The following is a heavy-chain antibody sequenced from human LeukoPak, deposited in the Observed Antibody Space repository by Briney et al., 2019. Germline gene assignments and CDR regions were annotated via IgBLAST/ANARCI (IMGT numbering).Heavy chain of an antibody. CDR3: ARGRYCSSTSCSAPRSYLDY. D-gene: IGHD2-2*01. Sequence: PSETLSLTCAVSGGSISSGGYSWSWIRQPPGKGLEWIGYIYHSGSTYYNPSLKSRVTISVDRSKNQFSLKLSSVTAADTAVYYCARGRYCSSTSCSAPRSYLDYWGQGTLVTVSS. CDR1: GGSISSGGYS. CDR2: IYHSGST. J-gene: IGHJ4*02. V-gene: IGHV4-30-2*01.